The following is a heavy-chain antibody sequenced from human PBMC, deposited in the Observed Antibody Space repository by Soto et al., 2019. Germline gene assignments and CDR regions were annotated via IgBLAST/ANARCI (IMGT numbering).Heavy chain of an antibody. V-gene: IGHV3-48*02. CDR1: GSSFSTYD. Sequence: GGSLRLSCVASGSSFSTYDMDWVRQAPGKAPEWIAHISTTSFTIYYADSVKGRFTISRDNVRNSLYLEMKSLRDEDTAVYYCARDRCFDGSCYSASDFWGQGIQVTVSS. D-gene: IGHD2-15*01. CDR2: ISTTSFTI. CDR3: ARDRCFDGSCYSASDF. J-gene: IGHJ4*02.